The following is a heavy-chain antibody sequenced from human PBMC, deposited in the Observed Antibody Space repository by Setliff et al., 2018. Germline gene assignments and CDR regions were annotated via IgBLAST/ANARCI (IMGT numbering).Heavy chain of an antibody. Sequence: PSETLSLTCSVSGGIIYDHWWTWIRQPAGAGLEWIGRIYSDGSADYNPSLRSRVTISVDKSKNQFFLKLTSMTAADTALYFCARERQGGFLEWAPFDSWGQGVVVTLSS. CDR3: ARERQGGFLEWAPFDS. V-gene: IGHV4-4*07. D-gene: IGHD3-3*01. J-gene: IGHJ4*02. CDR1: GGIIYDHW. CDR2: IYSDGSA.